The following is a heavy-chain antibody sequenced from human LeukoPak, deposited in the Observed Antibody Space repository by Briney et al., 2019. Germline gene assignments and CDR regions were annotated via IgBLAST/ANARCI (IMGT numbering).Heavy chain of an antibody. Sequence: SETLSLTCAVYGGSFSGYYWSWIRQPPGKGLEWIGEINHSGSTNYNPSLKSRVTISVDTSKNQFSLKLSSVTAADTAVYYCARGGILTGYYPLDYWGRGTLVTVSS. CDR2: INHSGST. D-gene: IGHD3-9*01. V-gene: IGHV4-34*01. CDR1: GGSFSGYY. J-gene: IGHJ4*02. CDR3: ARGGILTGYYPLDY.